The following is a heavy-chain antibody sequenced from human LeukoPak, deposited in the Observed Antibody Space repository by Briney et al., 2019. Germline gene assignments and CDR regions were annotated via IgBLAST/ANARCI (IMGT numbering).Heavy chain of an antibody. V-gene: IGHV4-4*09. D-gene: IGHD2-2*01. CDR3: AIHQDIVVVPAAYKGIDAFDI. CDR2: IYTTGST. J-gene: IGHJ3*02. CDR1: GGSISSYY. Sequence: SETLSLTRAVSGGSISSYYWRWSRETPGEGLGRIGYIYTTGSTNYNPSLKSRVTISVDTSKNQFSLKLSSVTAAHTAVCYCAIHQDIVVVPAAYKGIDAFDIWGQGTMVTVSS.